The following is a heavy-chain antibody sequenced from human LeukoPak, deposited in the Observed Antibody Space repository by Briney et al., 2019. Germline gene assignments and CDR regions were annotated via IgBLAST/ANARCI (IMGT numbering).Heavy chain of an antibody. J-gene: IGHJ4*02. V-gene: IGHV5-51*01. Sequence: GESLKISCKGSGYSFTNSWIGWVRQMPGDGLEWMGIIYPGDSDTRYSPTFQGQVTISADKSMNTAYLQLSSLKASDTAMYYCARRHSGMEIFDYWGQGTLVTVSS. CDR3: ARRHSGMEIFDY. CDR1: GYSFTNSW. D-gene: IGHD1-1*01. CDR2: IYPGDSDT.